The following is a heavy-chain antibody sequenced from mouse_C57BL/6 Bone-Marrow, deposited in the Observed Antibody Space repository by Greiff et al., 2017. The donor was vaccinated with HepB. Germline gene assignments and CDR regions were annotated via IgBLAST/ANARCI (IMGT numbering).Heavy chain of an antibody. D-gene: IGHD2-3*01. J-gene: IGHJ3*01. CDR3: KRNDGYTWFAY. Sequence: VKLLESGAELVRPGASVTLSCKASGYTFTDYEMHWVKQTPVHGLEWIGAIDPETGGTAYNQKFKGKAILTADKSSSTAYMELRSLTSEDSAVYYCKRNDGYTWFAYWGQGTLVTVSA. CDR1: GYTFTDYE. CDR2: IDPETGGT. V-gene: IGHV1-15*01.